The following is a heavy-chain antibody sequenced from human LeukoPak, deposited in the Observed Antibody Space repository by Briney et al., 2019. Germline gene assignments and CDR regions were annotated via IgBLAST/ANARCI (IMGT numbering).Heavy chain of an antibody. Sequence: PGGSLRLSCAASGFTFSSYSMHWVRQAPGKGLEWVAVISYDGSNKYYADSVKGRFTISRDNSKNTLYLQMNSLRDEDTAVYYCATEEERGYSYGFDYWGQGTLVTVSS. V-gene: IGHV3-30*03. J-gene: IGHJ4*02. CDR1: GFTFSSYS. CDR3: ATEEERGYSYGFDY. D-gene: IGHD5-18*01. CDR2: ISYDGSNK.